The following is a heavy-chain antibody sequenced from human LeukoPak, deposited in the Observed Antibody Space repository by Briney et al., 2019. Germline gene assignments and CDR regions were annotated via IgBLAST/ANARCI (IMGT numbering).Heavy chain of an antibody. J-gene: IGHJ5*02. CDR2: IHYSGTT. CDR3: ARHGGYDRSGYWFDP. Sequence: SQTLSLTCTVSGAXISSSNYYWGWIRQPPGKGLEGIGRIHYSGTTYHNPSLNSPVTISVDTSKNQFSLKLSSVIAAGTAVYYCARHGGYDRSGYWFDPRGQGTLVTVSS. CDR1: GAXISSSNYY. D-gene: IGHD3-22*01. V-gene: IGHV4-39*01.